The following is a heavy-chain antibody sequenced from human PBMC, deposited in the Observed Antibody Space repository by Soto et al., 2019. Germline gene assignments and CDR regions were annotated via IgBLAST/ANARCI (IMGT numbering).Heavy chain of an antibody. CDR2: MNPNSGNT. J-gene: IGHJ4*02. CDR3: ARPDYYDSSGPFDY. V-gene: IGHV1-8*01. CDR1: GYTFTSYD. D-gene: IGHD3-22*01. Sequence: QVQLVQSGAEVKKPGASVKVSCKASGYTFTSYDINWVRQATGQGLEWMGWMNPNSGNTGYAQKFQGRVTMTRNTXXSTAYLELSSLRSEDTAVYYCARPDYYDSSGPFDYWGQGTLVTVSS.